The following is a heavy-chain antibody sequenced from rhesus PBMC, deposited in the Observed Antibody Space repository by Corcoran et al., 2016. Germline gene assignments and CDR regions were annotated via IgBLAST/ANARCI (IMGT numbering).Heavy chain of an antibody. CDR3: ARGGTGGLDS. J-gene: IGHJ6*01. V-gene: IGHV4-73*01. D-gene: IGHD5-24*01. CDR1: GGSISAYHY. Sequence: QVQLQQWGEGLVKPSETLSLTCAVYGGSISAYHYWSWIRQPPGKGLEWIGYIYANSASTTYNPSLKYRGTMSKDRTKNQSSLKLTSVAAADPTVYYCARGGTGGLDSWGQGVVVTVSS. CDR2: IYANSAST.